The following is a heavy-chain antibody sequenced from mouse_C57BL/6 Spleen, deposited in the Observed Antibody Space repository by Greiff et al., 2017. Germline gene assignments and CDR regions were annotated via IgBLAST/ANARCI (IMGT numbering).Heavy chain of an antibody. Sequence: QVQLQQPGTELVKPGASVKLSCKASGYTFTSYWMHWVKQRPGQGLEWIGNINPSNGGTNYNEKFKSKATLTVDKSSSTAYMQLSSLTSEDSAVYYCARGSDYYGSSYVDFDYWGQGTTLTVSS. CDR1: GYTFTSYW. CDR3: ARGSDYYGSSYVDFDY. J-gene: IGHJ2*01. D-gene: IGHD1-1*01. V-gene: IGHV1-53*01. CDR2: INPSNGGT.